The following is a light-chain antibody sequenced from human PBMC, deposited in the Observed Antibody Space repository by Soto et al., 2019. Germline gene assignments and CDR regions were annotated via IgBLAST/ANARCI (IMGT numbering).Light chain of an antibody. CDR3: HQRQSWPRT. V-gene: IGKV3-11*01. Sequence: EIVLTQSPATLSSFPGDRVTLSCRASQYINTRLAWYQHRPGQSPRLLIYQTSLRAAGIPARFSASGSGTDFTLTTSDVQPEDFALYYCHQRQSWPRTFGQGTKV. CDR1: QYINTR. CDR2: QTS. J-gene: IGKJ1*01.